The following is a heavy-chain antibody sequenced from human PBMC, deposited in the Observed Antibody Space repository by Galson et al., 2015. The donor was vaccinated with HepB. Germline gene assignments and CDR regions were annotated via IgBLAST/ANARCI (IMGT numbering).Heavy chain of an antibody. J-gene: IGHJ6*03. CDR2: IDISGGST. Sequence: SLRLSCAASGFTFSSYAMNWVRQAPGKGLEWVSSIDISGGSTYYADSVKGRFTISRDNSKNKLYLQMNSLRAEDTAVYYCAKDDRWALTHYDYYTDVWGKGTTVTVSS. D-gene: IGHD1-26*01. V-gene: IGHV3-23*01. CDR1: GFTFSSYA. CDR3: AKDDRWALTHYDYYTDV.